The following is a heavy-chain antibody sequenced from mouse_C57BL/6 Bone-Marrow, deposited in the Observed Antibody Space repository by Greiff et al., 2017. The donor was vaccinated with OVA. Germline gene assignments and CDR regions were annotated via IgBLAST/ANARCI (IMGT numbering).Heavy chain of an antibody. V-gene: IGHV14-3*01. CDR1: GFNIKNTY. CDR2: IDPAKGNN. J-gene: IGHJ4*01. Sequence: VQLQQSVAELVRPGASVTLSCTASGFNIKNTYMHWVKQRPEQGLEWIGRIDPAKGNNKYAPKLQGKATITSDTASYTAYLQLSSLTSEDTASYYCARGVDYWGQGTSVTVSA. CDR3: ARGVDY.